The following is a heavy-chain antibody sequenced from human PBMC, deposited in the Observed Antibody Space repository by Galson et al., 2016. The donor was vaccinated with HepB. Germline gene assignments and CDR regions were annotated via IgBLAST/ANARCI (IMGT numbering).Heavy chain of an antibody. CDR3: AKGGCANGICYPSL. J-gene: IGHJ4*02. CDR2: IGGSGGTT. V-gene: IGHV3-23*01. Sequence: SLRLSCAASGFAVSSYAMSWVRQAPGKGLEWVSTIGGSGGTTNYADSVKGRLTISRDNSKNTLYVQMNSLRAEDTAVYYCAKGGCANGICYPSLWGQGTLVTVSS. CDR1: GFAVSSYA. D-gene: IGHD2-8*01.